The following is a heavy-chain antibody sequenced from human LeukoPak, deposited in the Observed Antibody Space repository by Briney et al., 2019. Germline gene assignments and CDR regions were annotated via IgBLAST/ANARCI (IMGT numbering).Heavy chain of an antibody. D-gene: IGHD5-24*01. CDR2: INPNGGDT. J-gene: IGHJ4*02. CDR3: AKDSSGGYNSH. V-gene: IGHV1-2*02. CDR1: GYIFKDFY. Sequence: GASVKVSRKTSGYIFKDFYIHWVRQAPGHGLEWMGWINPNGGDTNSAQRFQGRVTMTRDTSTGTAYMDLSSLTSDDTAVYFCAKDSSGGYNSHWGQGTLVTVSS.